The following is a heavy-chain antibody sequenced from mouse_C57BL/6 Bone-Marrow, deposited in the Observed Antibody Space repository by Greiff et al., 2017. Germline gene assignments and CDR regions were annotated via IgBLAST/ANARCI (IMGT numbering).Heavy chain of an antibody. CDR2: INPSSGYT. J-gene: IGHJ3*01. Sequence: QVQLQQSGAELARPGASVKMSCKASGYTFTSYTMNWVKQRPGQGLEWIGYINPSSGYTKYNQKFKDKATLTADKSSSTAYMQLRSLTSEDSAVNYCARVDYYGSVCAYWGQGPLVPVAA. V-gene: IGHV1-4*01. D-gene: IGHD1-1*01. CDR1: GYTFTSYT. CDR3: ARVDYYGSVCAY.